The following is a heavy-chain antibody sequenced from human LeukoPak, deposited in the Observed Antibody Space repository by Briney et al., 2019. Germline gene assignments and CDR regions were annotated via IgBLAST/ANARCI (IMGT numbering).Heavy chain of an antibody. D-gene: IGHD4-11*01. J-gene: IGHJ4*02. CDR3: ARRLLRSMTNLDY. CDR1: GGSFSGYY. V-gene: IGHV4-34*01. Sequence: SETLSLTCAVYGGSFSGYYWSWVRQPPGKGLEWIGEINHSGSTNYNPSLKSRVTISVDTSKNQFSLKLSSVTAADTAVYYCARRLLRSMTNLDYWGQGTLVTVSS. CDR2: INHSGST.